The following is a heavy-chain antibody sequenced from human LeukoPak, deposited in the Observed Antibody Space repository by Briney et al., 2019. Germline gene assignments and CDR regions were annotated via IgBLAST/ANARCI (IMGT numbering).Heavy chain of an antibody. V-gene: IGHV3-7*01. D-gene: IGHD6-13*01. CDR2: IKQDGSEK. Sequence: GGSLRLSCAASGLTFSGYWLTWVRQAPGKGLEWVANIKQDGSEKYYVDSVKGRFTISRDNSKNTLYLQMNRLRAEDAAVYYCARSRFFDSSTWYRGWFDPWGQGTLVTVSS. J-gene: IGHJ5*02. CDR3: ARSRFFDSSTWYRGWFDP. CDR1: GLTFSGYW.